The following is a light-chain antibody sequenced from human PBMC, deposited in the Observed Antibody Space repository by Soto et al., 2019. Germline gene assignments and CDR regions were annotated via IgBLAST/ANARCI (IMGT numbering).Light chain of an antibody. CDR1: QTVGTY. CDR2: GAS. CDR3: QQDGSSPQYT. Sequence: ETVLTQSPGTLSLSPGERATLSCRASQTVGTYLAWYQQKPGQAPRLLVFGASSRATGVPDRFSGSGSGTDFTLTISRLEPEDFAVYYCQQDGSSPQYTFGQGTKVELK. J-gene: IGKJ2*01. V-gene: IGKV3-20*01.